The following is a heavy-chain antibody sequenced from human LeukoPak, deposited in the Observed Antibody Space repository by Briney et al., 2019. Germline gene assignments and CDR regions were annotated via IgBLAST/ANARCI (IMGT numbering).Heavy chain of an antibody. J-gene: IGHJ4*02. CDR2: ISSSSSYI. CDR1: GFTFSSYS. V-gene: IGHV3-21*01. CDR3: ARESRDYDFWSGYYRQHYFHY. D-gene: IGHD3-3*01. Sequence: GGSLRLSCAASGFTFSSYSMNWVRQAPGKGLEWVSSISSSSSYIYYADSVKGRFTISRDNAKNSLYLQMNSLRAEDTAVYYCARESRDYDFWSGYYRQHYFHYWGQGTLVTVSS.